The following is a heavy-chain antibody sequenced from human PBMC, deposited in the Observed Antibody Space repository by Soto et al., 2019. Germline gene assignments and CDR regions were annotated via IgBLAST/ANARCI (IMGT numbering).Heavy chain of an antibody. Sequence: SVKVSCKASGGTFSSYAISWVRQAPGQGLEWMGGIIPIFGTANYAQKFQGRVTITADESTSTAYMELSSLRSEDTAVYYCASKEPLWFGESSVWYYGMDVWGQGTTVTVSS. CDR3: ASKEPLWFGESSVWYYGMDV. V-gene: IGHV1-69*13. D-gene: IGHD3-10*01. CDR1: GGTFSSYA. CDR2: IIPIFGTA. J-gene: IGHJ6*02.